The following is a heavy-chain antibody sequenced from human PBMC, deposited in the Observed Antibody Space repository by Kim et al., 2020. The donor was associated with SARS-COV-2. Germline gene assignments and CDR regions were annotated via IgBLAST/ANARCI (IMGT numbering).Heavy chain of an antibody. Sequence: ASVKVSCKASGYTFTTYYMHWVRQAPGQGLEWMGIINPSGGSTSYAQKFQGRVTMTRDTSTSTVYMELSSLRSEDTAEYYCARDPGSMKIGNWFDPWGQGTLVTVSS. CDR2: INPSGGST. V-gene: IGHV1-46*01. CDR3: ARDPGSMKIGNWFDP. D-gene: IGHD3-22*01. CDR1: GYTFTTYY. J-gene: IGHJ5*02.